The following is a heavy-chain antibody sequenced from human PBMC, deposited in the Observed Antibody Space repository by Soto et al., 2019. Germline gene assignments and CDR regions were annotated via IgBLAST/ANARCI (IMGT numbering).Heavy chain of an antibody. Sequence: GGSLRLSCEVSGFTFSMYSMSWVRQSPGKGLEWVAKIPQDGVDGHYADSVKGRFTISRDNGKNSLYLQLNSLRAEDTAVYYCARDHLILPAHDFFYGSDVWGRGATVTVSS. CDR1: GFTFSMYS. J-gene: IGHJ6*02. D-gene: IGHD2-21*02. CDR2: IPQDGVDG. V-gene: IGHV3-7*03. CDR3: ARDHLILPAHDFFYGSDV.